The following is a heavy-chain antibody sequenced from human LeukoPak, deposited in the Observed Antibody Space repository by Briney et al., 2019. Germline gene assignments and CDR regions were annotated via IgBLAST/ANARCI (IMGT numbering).Heavy chain of an antibody. J-gene: IGHJ4*02. CDR1: GFTFSDSW. CDR2: INPDGSAT. V-gene: IGHV3-74*01. Sequence: GGSLRLSCAASGFTFSDSWMHWVRQVPGKGLVWVSRINPDGSATTCADSVKGRFTISRDNAKNTLYLQMNSLRAEDTALYYCVRGNYHGSWGQGTLVTVSS. CDR3: VRGNYHGS.